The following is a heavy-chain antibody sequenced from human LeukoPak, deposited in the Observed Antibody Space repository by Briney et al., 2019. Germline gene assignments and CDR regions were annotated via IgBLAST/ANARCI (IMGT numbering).Heavy chain of an antibody. CDR2: ISSSGSTI. V-gene: IGHV3-11*01. J-gene: IGHJ6*02. CDR1: GFTFSDYY. Sequence: GGSLRLSCAASGFTFSDYYMSWIRQAPGKGLEWVSYISSSGSTIYYADSVKGRFTISRDNAKNSLYLQMNSLRADDTAVYYCARSGSIGPYGYYYFYNMDVWGQGTTVTVSS. D-gene: IGHD3-10*01. CDR3: ARSGSIGPYGYYYFYNMDV.